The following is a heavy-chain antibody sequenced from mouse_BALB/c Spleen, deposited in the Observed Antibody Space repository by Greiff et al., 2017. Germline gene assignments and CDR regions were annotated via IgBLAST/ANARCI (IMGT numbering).Heavy chain of an antibody. CDR1: GFTFSSFG. CDR2: ISSGSSTI. V-gene: IGHV5-17*02. J-gene: IGHJ3*01. CDR3: ARGATVGFAY. Sequence: EVKLVESGGGLMQPGGSRKLSCAASGFTFSSFGMHWVRQAPEKGLEWVAYISSGSSTIYYADTVKGRFTISRDNPKNTLFLQMTSLRSEDTAMYYCARGATVGFAYWGQGTLVTVSA. D-gene: IGHD1-1*01.